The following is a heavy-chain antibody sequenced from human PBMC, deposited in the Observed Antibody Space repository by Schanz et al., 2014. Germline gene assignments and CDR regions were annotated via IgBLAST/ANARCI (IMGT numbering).Heavy chain of an antibody. Sequence: QVQLVESGGGVVQPGGSLRLSCAASGFTFSSYGMNWVRQAPGKGLEWVANIGYDGSEKYYVDSVKGRFTISRDNSKDTLYLQMSGLTPEDTAVYYCARGPIPIQGVPMDFWGQGTLVTVSS. CDR3: ARGPIPIQGVPMDF. V-gene: IGHV3-33*01. J-gene: IGHJ4*02. CDR2: IGYDGSEK. CDR1: GFTFSSYG. D-gene: IGHD3-10*01.